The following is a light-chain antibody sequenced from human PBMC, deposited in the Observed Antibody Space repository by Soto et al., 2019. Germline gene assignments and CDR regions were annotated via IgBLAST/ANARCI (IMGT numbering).Light chain of an antibody. J-gene: IGLJ1*01. CDR2: AVS. V-gene: IGLV2-8*01. CDR1: SSDVGGYNY. Sequence: QSALTQPPSASGSPGQSVTISCTGTSSDVGGYNYVSWYQQHPGKAPKLMIYAVSDRPSGVSDRFSGSKSGISASLTISGLQTEDEADYYCISYTDRQSYLFGTGTKLTVL. CDR3: ISYTDRQSYL.